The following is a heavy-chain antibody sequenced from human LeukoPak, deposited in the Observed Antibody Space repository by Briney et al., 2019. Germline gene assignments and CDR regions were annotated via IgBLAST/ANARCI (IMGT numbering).Heavy chain of an antibody. CDR2: IYYIGST. Sequence: SETLSLTCTVSGSSISSYYWSWIRQPPGKGLEWIGYIYYIGSTSYNPSLKSRVTISVDTSKNQFSLKLSSVTAADTAVYYCARDYAFDIWGQGTMVTVSS. J-gene: IGHJ3*02. CDR1: GSSISSYY. V-gene: IGHV4-59*01. CDR3: ARDYAFDI.